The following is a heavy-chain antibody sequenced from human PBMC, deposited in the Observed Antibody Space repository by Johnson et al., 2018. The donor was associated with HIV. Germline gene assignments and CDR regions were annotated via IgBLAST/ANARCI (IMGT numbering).Heavy chain of an antibody. J-gene: IGHJ3*02. CDR3: ARSYYDSSGYYHDAFDI. CDR2: INWNGGST. Sequence: VQLVESRGVLVQPGGSLRLSCAASGFTFNDYGMSWVRQAPGKGLEWVSGINWNGGSTGYADSVKGRFTISRDNAKNSLYLQMNSLRAEDTALYYCARSYYDSSGYYHDAFDIWGQGTMVTVSS. CDR1: GFTFNDYG. D-gene: IGHD3-22*01. V-gene: IGHV3-20*04.